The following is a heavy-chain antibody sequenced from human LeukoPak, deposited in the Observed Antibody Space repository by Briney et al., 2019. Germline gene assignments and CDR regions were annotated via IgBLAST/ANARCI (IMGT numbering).Heavy chain of an antibody. CDR1: GGSLSGYY. V-gene: IGHV4-34*01. Sequence: SETLSLTCGVNGGSLSGYYWSWIRQRPTKELEWIGEINHSGSTNYNPSLQSRVTISVDTSKNQFYLNLKSMTAADTAVYYCARGRWSSSSVIGYWGRGTRVTVST. CDR2: INHSGST. J-gene: IGHJ4*02. D-gene: IGHD6-6*01. CDR3: ARGRWSSSSVIGY.